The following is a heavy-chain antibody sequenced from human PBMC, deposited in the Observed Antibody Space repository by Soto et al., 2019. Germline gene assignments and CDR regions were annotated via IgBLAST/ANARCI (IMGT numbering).Heavy chain of an antibody. CDR2: MNPNSGNT. V-gene: IGHV1-8*01. CDR3: ARHSYYYDSSGYNY. D-gene: IGHD3-22*01. CDR1: GYTFTSYD. J-gene: IGHJ4*02. Sequence: ASVKVSCKASGYTFTSYDINWVRQATGQGREWMGWMNPNSGNTGYAQKFQGRVTMTRNTSISTAYMELSSLRSEDTAVYYCARHSYYYDSSGYNYWGQGTLVTVSS.